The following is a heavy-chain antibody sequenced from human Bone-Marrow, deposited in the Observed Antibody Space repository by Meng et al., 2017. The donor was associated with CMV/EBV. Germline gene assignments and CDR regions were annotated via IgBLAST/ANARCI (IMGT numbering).Heavy chain of an antibody. CDR1: GFTFSSYW. J-gene: IGHJ4*02. Sequence: GESLKISCAASGFTFSSYWMSWVRQAPGKGLEWVANIKQDGTEKYYVDSVKGRFTISRDNAKNSLYLQMNSLGAEDTAVYYCRVPGALDYWGQGTLVTVSS. CDR2: IKQDGTEK. V-gene: IGHV3-7*01. D-gene: IGHD2-2*01. CDR3: RVPGALDY.